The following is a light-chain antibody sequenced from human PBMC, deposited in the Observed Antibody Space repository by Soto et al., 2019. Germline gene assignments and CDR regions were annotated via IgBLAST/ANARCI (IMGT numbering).Light chain of an antibody. CDR1: QSISSW. CDR3: LQDYTYPWT. V-gene: IGKV1-5*03. J-gene: IGKJ1*01. Sequence: DIQMTRSPSTLSASVGDRVTITCRASQSISSWLAWYQQKPGKAPKLLIYKASSLESGVPSRFSGSGSGTEFTLTISSLQPEDFATYYCLQDYTYPWTFGQGTKVDI. CDR2: KAS.